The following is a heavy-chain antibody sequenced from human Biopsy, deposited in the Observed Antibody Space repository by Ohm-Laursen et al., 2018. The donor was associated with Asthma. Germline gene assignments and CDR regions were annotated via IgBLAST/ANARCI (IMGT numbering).Heavy chain of an antibody. V-gene: IGHV5-10-1*01. J-gene: IGHJ4*02. CDR2: IDPSDSYT. Sequence: KVSCNASGGAFSSYAISWVRQMPGKGLEWMGRIDPSDSYTNYSPSFQGHVTISADKSISTAYLQWSSLKASDTAMYYCARVDGDGYNNWGQGTLVTVSS. CDR3: ARVDGDGYNN. CDR1: GGAFSSYA. D-gene: IGHD5-24*01.